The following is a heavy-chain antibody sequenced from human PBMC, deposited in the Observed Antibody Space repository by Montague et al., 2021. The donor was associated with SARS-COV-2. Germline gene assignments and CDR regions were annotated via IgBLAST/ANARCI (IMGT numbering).Heavy chain of an antibody. J-gene: IGHJ5*02. CDR2: IFHSGIT. CDR3: ARTEYNWNDWFDP. Sequence: SETLSFTCSASGGSISSYYWSWIRQSPGKGLEWIGYIFHSGITDYNPSLKSRVTISVDMSKNQFSLQLNSVTAADSAVYYCARTEYNWNDWFDPWGQGTLVTVSS. V-gene: IGHV4-59*13. D-gene: IGHD1-20*01. CDR1: GGSISSYY.